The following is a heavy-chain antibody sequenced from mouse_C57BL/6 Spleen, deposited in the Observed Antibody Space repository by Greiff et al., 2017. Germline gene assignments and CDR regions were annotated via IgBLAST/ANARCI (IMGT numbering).Heavy chain of an antibody. V-gene: IGHV14-1*01. Sequence: VQLQQSGAELVRPGASVKLSCTASGFNIKDYYMHWVKQRPEQGLEWIGRIDPEDGDTEYAPKFQGKATMTADTSSNTAYLQLSSLTSEDTAVYYCTTYYYGSSPYAMDYWCQGTSVTVSS. CDR3: TTYYYGSSPYAMDY. CDR1: GFNIKDYY. D-gene: IGHD1-1*01. CDR2: IDPEDGDT. J-gene: IGHJ4*01.